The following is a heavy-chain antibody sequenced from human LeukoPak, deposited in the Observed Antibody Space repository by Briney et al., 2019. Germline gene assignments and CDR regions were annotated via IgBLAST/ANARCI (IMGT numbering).Heavy chain of an antibody. D-gene: IGHD4-11*01. V-gene: IGHV6-1*01. CDR2: TYYKSKWYN. Sequence: SQTLSLTCVISGDSVSSNSASWNWIRQSPSRGLEWLGRTYYKSKWYNDYAVSGKSRITITPDTSKKQFSLQLNSVTPEDTAVYYCARGMRAHSNFPYFDYWGQGSRVTVSS. CDR1: GDSVSSNSAS. J-gene: IGHJ4*02. CDR3: ARGMRAHSNFPYFDY.